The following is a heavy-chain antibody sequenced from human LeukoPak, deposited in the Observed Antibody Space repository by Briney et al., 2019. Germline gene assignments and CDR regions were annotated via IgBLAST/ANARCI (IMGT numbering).Heavy chain of an antibody. V-gene: IGHV4-61*02. Sequence: PSETLSLTCTVSGGSISGGSYYWSWIRQPPGKGLEWIGRIYTSGSTNYNPSLKSRVTISVDTSKNQFSLKLSSVTAADTAVYYCASNTGTVFDYWGQGALVTVSS. J-gene: IGHJ4*02. D-gene: IGHD7-27*01. CDR3: ASNTGTVFDY. CDR2: IYTSGST. CDR1: GGSISGGSYY.